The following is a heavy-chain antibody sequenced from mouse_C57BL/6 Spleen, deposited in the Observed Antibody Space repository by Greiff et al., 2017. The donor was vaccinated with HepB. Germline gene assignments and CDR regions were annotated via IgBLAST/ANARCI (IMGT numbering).Heavy chain of an antibody. CDR3: ARRGPKAWFAY. CDR1: GYAFTNYL. V-gene: IGHV1-54*01. Sequence: QVQLQQSGAELVRPGTSVKVSCKASGYAFTNYLIEWVKQRPGQGLEWIGVINPGSGGTNYNEKFKGKATLTADKSSSTAYMQLSSLTSEDSAVYFCARRGPKAWFAYWGQGTLVTVSA. J-gene: IGHJ3*01. CDR2: INPGSGGT.